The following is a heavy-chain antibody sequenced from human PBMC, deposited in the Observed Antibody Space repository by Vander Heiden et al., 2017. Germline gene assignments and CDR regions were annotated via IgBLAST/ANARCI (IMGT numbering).Heavy chain of an antibody. D-gene: IGHD5-12*01. CDR2: IKRKHDGGTK. CDR1: SNAW. CDR3: TTIDIVGTIGHY. Sequence: SNAWLNCVRQAPGKALEWICRIKRKHDGGTKAYAAPVKGRFTISRDDSKITLYLQMKRMKTEEKAVYYCTTIDIVGTIGHYGCEGTLVAVAS. V-gene: IGHV3-15*07. J-gene: IGHJ4*02.